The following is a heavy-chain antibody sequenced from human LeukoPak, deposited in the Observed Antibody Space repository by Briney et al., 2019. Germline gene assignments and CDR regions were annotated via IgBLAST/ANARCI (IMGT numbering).Heavy chain of an antibody. D-gene: IGHD3-16*02. V-gene: IGHV3-74*01. J-gene: IGHJ6*03. CDR1: GFTFSSYW. CDR3: ARGSSLAYYVDV. CDR2: INTDGGTT. Sequence: GGSLRLSCVASGFTFSSYWMHWVRQAPGKGLVWVSRINTDGGTTTYADSVKGRFTISRDNAKNTLYLQMNSLRAEDTAVYYCARGSSLAYYVDVWGKGITVTVSS.